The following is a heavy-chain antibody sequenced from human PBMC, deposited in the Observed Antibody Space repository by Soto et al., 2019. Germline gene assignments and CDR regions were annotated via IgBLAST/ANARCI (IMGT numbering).Heavy chain of an antibody. CDR3: GRMRLMSRHDSIPENLIAY. J-gene: IGHJ4*01. D-gene: IGHD3-3*01. V-gene: IGHV4-59*08. CDR2: IYYSGST. CDR1: GGSISSYY. Sequence: SETLSLTCTVSGGSISSYYWSWIRRPPGKGLEWIGYIYYSGSTNYNPSLKSRVTISVDTSKNQFSLKLSSVTAADAAVYYCGRMRLMSRHDSIPENLIAYWGQGTLVTVSS.